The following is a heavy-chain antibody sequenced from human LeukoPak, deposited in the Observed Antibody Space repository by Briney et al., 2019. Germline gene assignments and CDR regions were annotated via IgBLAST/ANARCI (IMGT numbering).Heavy chain of an antibody. CDR3: AKGTYLGELSAADY. CDR2: ISSSDGNT. CDR1: GFTFNNYA. J-gene: IGHJ4*02. V-gene: IGHV3-23*01. Sequence: GGSLRLSCAASGFTFNNYAMSWVRQAPGKGLEWVSTISSSDGNTYYADSVKGRFTISRDNSKTSLFLQMNSLRAEDTAVYHCAKGTYLGELSAADYWGQGTLVTVSS. D-gene: IGHD3-16*02.